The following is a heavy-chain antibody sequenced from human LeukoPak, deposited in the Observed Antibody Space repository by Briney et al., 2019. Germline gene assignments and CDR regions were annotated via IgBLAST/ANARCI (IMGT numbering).Heavy chain of an antibody. Sequence: GASVKVSCKASGYTFTSYGISWVRQAPGQGLEWMGWINPNSGGTNYAPKFQGRVTMTRDTSISTAYMELSRLRSDDTAVYYCASSSYCSSTSCRLLDAFDIWGQGTMVTVSS. J-gene: IGHJ3*02. CDR3: ASSSYCSSTSCRLLDAFDI. D-gene: IGHD2-2*01. V-gene: IGHV1-2*02. CDR1: GYTFTSYG. CDR2: INPNSGGT.